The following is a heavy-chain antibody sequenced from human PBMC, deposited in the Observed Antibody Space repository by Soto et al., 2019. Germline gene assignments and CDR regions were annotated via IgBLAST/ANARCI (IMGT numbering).Heavy chain of an antibody. V-gene: IGHV3-53*01. CDR1: GLSVSTNF. Sequence: GGSLRLSCAASGLSVSTNFMSWVRQAPGKGLEWLAVIYSGGKTFYADSVKGRFTISKDNSKNTLSLQMNSLRAEDTAVYYCTRDAPGERPYYFYYYGMDVWGQGTTVTVYS. CDR3: TRDAPGERPYYFYYYGMDV. CDR2: IYSGGKT. J-gene: IGHJ6*02.